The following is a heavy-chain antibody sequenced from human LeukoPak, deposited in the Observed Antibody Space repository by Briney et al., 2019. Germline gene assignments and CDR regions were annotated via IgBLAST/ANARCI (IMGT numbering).Heavy chain of an antibody. Sequence: GGSLRLSCAASGFTLSTSWMTWVRQAPGKGLDWVTNINREGSQIDYVDSVKGRFTISRDSANNALYLQMNSLRAEDTAVYYCARGGLTAGFDYWGQGTLVTVSS. CDR3: ARGGLTAGFDY. V-gene: IGHV3-7*01. D-gene: IGHD3-10*01. J-gene: IGHJ4*02. CDR2: INREGSQI. CDR1: GFTLSTSW.